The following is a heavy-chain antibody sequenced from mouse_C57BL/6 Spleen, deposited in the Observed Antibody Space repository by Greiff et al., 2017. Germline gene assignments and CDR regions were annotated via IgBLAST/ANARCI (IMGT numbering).Heavy chain of an antibody. Sequence: QVQLKQSGPELVKPGASVKISCKASGYAFSSSWMNWVKQRPGKGLEWIGRIYPGDGDTNYNGKFKGKATLTADKSSSTAYMQLSSLTSEDSAVYFCARSGGEGFAYWGQGTLVTVSA. CDR3: ARSGGEGFAY. D-gene: IGHD1-1*02. J-gene: IGHJ3*01. CDR1: GYAFSSSW. V-gene: IGHV1-82*01. CDR2: IYPGDGDT.